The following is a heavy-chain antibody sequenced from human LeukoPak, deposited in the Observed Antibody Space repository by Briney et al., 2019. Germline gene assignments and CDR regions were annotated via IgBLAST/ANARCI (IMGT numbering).Heavy chain of an antibody. V-gene: IGHV3-23*01. Sequence: GGSLRLSCAASGFTFSSYAMSWVRQAPGKRLEWVSAISGSGGSTYYAASVKGRFTISRDNSKNTLYLQMNSLRAEDTAVYYCAKMLYYDFWSGSVFDYWGQGTLVTVSS. J-gene: IGHJ4*02. CDR2: ISGSGGST. CDR3: AKMLYYDFWSGSVFDY. CDR1: GFTFSSYA. D-gene: IGHD3-3*01.